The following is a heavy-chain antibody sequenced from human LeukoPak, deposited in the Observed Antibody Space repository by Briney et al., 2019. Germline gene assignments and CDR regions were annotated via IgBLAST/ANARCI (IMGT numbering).Heavy chain of an antibody. V-gene: IGHV4-61*01. CDR3: ARVASKAPRNHYGSGYHFDY. CDR2: IYYSGST. Sequence: SETLSLTCTVSGGSVSSGSYYWSWIRQPPGKGLEWIGYIYYSGSTNYNPSLKGRVTISVDTSKNQFSLKLSSVTAADTAVYYCARVASKAPRNHYGSGYHFDYWGQGTLVTVSS. D-gene: IGHD3-10*01. J-gene: IGHJ4*02. CDR1: GGSVSSGSYY.